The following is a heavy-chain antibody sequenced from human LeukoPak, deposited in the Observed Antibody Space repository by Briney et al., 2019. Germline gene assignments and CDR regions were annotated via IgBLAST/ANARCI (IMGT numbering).Heavy chain of an antibody. CDR1: GGSISSGSYY. Sequence: SETLSLTCTVSGGSISSGSYYWSWIRQPAGKGLEWIGRVYSSGSTDYNPSLKSRLSISVDTSKIQFSLKLSSVTAADTAVYYCASLYSGFFDYWGQGTLVTVSS. V-gene: IGHV4-61*02. D-gene: IGHD3-10*01. J-gene: IGHJ4*02. CDR2: VYSSGST. CDR3: ASLYSGFFDY.